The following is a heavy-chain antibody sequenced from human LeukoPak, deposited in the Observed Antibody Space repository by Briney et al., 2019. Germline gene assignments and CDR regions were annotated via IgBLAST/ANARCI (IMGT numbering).Heavy chain of an antibody. CDR3: ARAYDSSWGAFGI. CDR2: IYPGDSDT. D-gene: IGHD3-22*01. J-gene: IGHJ3*02. Sequence: GESLQISCKGSGYSFTSYWIGWVRQMPGKGLEWMGIIYPGDSDTRYSPSFQGQVTISADKSITTAYLQWSSLKASDTAMYYCARAYDSSWGAFGIWGQGTMVTVSS. CDR1: GYSFTSYW. V-gene: IGHV5-51*01.